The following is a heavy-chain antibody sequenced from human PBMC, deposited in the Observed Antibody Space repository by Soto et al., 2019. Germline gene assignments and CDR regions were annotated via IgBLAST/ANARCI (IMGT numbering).Heavy chain of an antibody. CDR1: GFAFISFG. J-gene: IGHJ4*02. Sequence: WGSLRLSCEASGFAFISFGIHLFRHAPGKWLEWLAIIWNDGSNEYYADSVKGRFTISRDNSKNTVYLQVSNLRAEDTAVYFCARDQTDSGGYSDSWGQGTLVTVSS. CDR2: IWNDGSNE. V-gene: IGHV3-33*01. D-gene: IGHD2-15*01. CDR3: ARDQTDSGGYSDS.